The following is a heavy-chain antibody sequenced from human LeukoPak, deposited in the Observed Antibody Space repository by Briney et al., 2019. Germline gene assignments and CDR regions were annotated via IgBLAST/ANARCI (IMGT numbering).Heavy chain of an antibody. J-gene: IGHJ4*02. Sequence: GGSLRLSCAASGFTFSSYGMHWVRQAPGKGPEWVAVISYDGSNNYYADSVKGRFTISGDNSKNTLYLQMNSLRAEDTAVCYCAKDASIAAFDYWGQGTLVTVSS. CDR1: GFTFSSYG. D-gene: IGHD6-6*01. V-gene: IGHV3-30*18. CDR2: ISYDGSNN. CDR3: AKDASIAAFDY.